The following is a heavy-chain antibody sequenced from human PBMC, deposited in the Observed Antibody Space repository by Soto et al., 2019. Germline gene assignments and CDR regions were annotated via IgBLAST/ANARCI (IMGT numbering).Heavy chain of an antibody. CDR2: INQHGTEK. Sequence: EVQLVESGGDLVPPGGYLRLSCVASGLNFSNYWMTWARQAQGKGLEWVANINQHGTEKFYVDSVEGRFSISRDNAYHSVYLQMNSLRAEDTAIYYCATDILDYWVQGTSVTVSS. J-gene: IGHJ4*02. CDR3: ATDILDY. V-gene: IGHV3-7*05. CDR1: GLNFSNYW.